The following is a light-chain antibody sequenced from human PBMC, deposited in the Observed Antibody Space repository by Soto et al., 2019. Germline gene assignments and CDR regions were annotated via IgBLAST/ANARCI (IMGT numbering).Light chain of an antibody. V-gene: IGKV3-20*01. CDR1: QSVGGNY. J-gene: IGKJ2*01. Sequence: IVLTQSPGTLSMSPGERATLSCRASQSVGGNYLAWYQQRTGRAPRLLIYSASTGATGIADRFAATGSGTDFTLTITNLEPEDFAVYYCQQYAASPPTFGRGTRLEIK. CDR2: SAS. CDR3: QQYAASPPT.